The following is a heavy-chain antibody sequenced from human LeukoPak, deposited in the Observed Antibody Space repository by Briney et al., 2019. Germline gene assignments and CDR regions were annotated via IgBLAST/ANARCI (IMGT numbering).Heavy chain of an antibody. D-gene: IGHD3-22*01. J-gene: IGHJ5*02. CDR2: IIPIFGTA. Sequence: SVKVSCKASGGTFSSYAISWARQAPGQGLEWMGGIIPIFGTANYAQKFQGRVTITADESTSTAYMELSSLRSEDTAVYYCARKVHYYDSSGYYYSWFDPWGQGTLVTVSS. CDR3: ARKVHYYDSSGYYYSWFDP. V-gene: IGHV1-69*13. CDR1: GGTFSSYA.